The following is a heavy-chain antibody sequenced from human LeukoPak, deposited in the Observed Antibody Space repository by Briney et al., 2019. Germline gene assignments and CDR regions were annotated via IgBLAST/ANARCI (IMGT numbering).Heavy chain of an antibody. CDR3: AKDRAGAYCTGDCRGYFEL. J-gene: IGHJ2*01. V-gene: IGHV3-23*01. CDR2: ISGSAGRT. D-gene: IGHD2-21*02. Sequence: GGSLRLSCAASGFTFSSYAMSWVRQAPGKGVEGVSGISGSAGRTYYADSVRGRFTISRDNSQNTLYLQQNSLRADDTAVYYCAKDRAGAYCTGDCRGYFELWGRGTLVTVSS. CDR1: GFTFSSYA.